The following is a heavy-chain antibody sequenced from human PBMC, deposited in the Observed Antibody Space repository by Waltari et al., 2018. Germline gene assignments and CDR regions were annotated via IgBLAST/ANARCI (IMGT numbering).Heavy chain of an antibody. CDR3: ARGRELIFDY. Sequence: QVQLQESGPGLVKPSETLSLTCTVSGGPISRYFWRWIRQPPGKGLEWIGYIYYSGSTNYNPSLKSRVTISVDTSKNQFSLKLSSVTAADTAVYYCARGRELIFDYWGQGTLVTVSS. J-gene: IGHJ4*02. D-gene: IGHD1-26*01. CDR1: GGPISRYF. V-gene: IGHV4-59*01. CDR2: IYYSGST.